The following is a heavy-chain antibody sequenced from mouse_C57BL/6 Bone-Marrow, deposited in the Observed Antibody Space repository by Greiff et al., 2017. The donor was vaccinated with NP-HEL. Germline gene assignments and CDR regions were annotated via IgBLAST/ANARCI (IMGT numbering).Heavy chain of an antibody. D-gene: IGHD4-1*01. CDR3: ARVGNWDRDWYFDV. Sequence: EVMLVESGGGLVQPGGSLSLSCAASGFTFTDYYMSWVRQPPGKALEWLGFIRNKANGYTTEYSASVKGRFTISRDNSQSILYLQMNALRAEDSATYYCARVGNWDRDWYFDVWGTGTTVTVSS. J-gene: IGHJ1*03. CDR2: IRNKANGYTT. CDR1: GFTFTDYY. V-gene: IGHV7-3*01.